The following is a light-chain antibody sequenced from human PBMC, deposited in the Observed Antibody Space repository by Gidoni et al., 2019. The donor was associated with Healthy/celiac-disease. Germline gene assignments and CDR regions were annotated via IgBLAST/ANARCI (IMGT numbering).Light chain of an antibody. CDR1: SSDVGGYNY. V-gene: IGLV2-14*01. J-gene: IGLJ3*02. CDR2: DVS. CDR3: SSYTSSSTPWV. Sequence: QSALPQPASVSGSPGHSITISCTGTSSDVGGYNYVSWYQQHPGKAPKLMIYDVSNRPSGVSNRFSGSKSGNTASLTISGLQAEDEADYYCSSYTSSSTPWVFGGGTKLTVL.